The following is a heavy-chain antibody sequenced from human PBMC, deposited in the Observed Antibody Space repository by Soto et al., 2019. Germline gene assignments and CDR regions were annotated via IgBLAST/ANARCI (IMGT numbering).Heavy chain of an antibody. CDR2: ISAYNGNT. V-gene: IGHV1-18*01. CDR3: ADGLNSEGNY. Sequence: QVQVVQSGAEVKKPGASVKVSCKASGYTFTNYGISWVRQAPGQGLEWMGWISAYNGNTNYAQSLQGRVTMTTDTSTRTVYMELRSPSSDDTAVYYCADGLNSEGNYWGQGTLVTVSS. J-gene: IGHJ4*02. CDR1: GYTFTNYG. D-gene: IGHD1-20*01.